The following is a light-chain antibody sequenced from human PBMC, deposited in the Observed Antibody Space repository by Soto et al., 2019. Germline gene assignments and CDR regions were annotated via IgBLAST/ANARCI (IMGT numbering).Light chain of an antibody. CDR3: QQYGSSPPIT. Sequence: EIVLTQSPGTLPLSPGERATLSCRASQSVSSSYLAWYHQKPGQPPRLLSYGASSRATGIPDRFSGSGSGTDFTLTISRLEPEDFAVYYCQQYGSSPPITFGQGTRLEIK. CDR1: QSVSSSY. V-gene: IGKV3-20*01. CDR2: GAS. J-gene: IGKJ5*01.